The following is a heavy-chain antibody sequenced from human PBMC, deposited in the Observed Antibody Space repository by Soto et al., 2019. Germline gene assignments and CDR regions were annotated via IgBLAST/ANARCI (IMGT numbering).Heavy chain of an antibody. CDR3: ARDAYYYDSSGYYPDY. CDR2: IWYDGSNK. J-gene: IGHJ4*02. D-gene: IGHD3-22*01. CDR1: GFTFRSYA. V-gene: IGHV3-33*08. Sequence: PGGSLRLSCAASGFTFRSYAMHWVRQAPGKGLEWVAVIWYDGSNKYYADSVKGRFTISRDNSKNTLYLQMNSLRAEDTAVYYCARDAYYYDSSGYYPDYWGQGTLVTVSS.